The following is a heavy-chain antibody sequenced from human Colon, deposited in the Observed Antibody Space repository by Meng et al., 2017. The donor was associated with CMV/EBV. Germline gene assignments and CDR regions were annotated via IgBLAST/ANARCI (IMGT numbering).Heavy chain of an antibody. J-gene: IGHJ4*02. CDR3: VRESWYFDF. V-gene: IGHV1-2*02. Sequence: QVQRVQSGTEVKKPGASVKVSRKTSGYTFTANHLHWVRQAPGQGLEWMGWIYPQDGGTYFAQKFQDRVTLTRDTSITTAYMELSGLTSDDTVIYYCVRESWYFDFWGEGTLVTVSS. CDR2: IYPQDGGT. D-gene: IGHD6-13*01. CDR1: GYTFTANH.